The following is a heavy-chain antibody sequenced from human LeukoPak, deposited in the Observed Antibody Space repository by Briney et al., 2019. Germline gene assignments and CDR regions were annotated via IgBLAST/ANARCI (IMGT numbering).Heavy chain of an antibody. J-gene: IGHJ4*02. V-gene: IGHV3-7*01. CDR3: ARDGHNGNDFDY. Sequence: GGSLRLSCAACGFTFSNYYLIGVRQAPGKGRVGVANINQDGSLEKYVDSVKGRFTISRDNAENSVHLQMNSLRAEDTAVYYCARDGHNGNDFDYWGQGTLVTVSS. CDR1: GFTFSNYY. CDR2: INQDGSLE. D-gene: IGHD1-1*01.